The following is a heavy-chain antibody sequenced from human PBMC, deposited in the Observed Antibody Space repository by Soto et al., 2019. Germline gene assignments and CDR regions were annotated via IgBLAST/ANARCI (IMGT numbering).Heavy chain of an antibody. J-gene: IGHJ3*02. V-gene: IGHV4-39*01. CDR2: IDYSGNT. CDR1: GDSISRSSYY. Sequence: QLQLQESGPGLVKPSETLSLTCSVSGDSISRSSYYWGLVRQPPGRGLEWIGIIDYSGNTYYSPSLRSRVIISVDTSKNLFPLHLKSVTAADTAVYYCARQGVRAFRDLNAFDIWGQGTMVTVSS. CDR3: ARQGVRAFRDLNAFDI. D-gene: IGHD3-10*01.